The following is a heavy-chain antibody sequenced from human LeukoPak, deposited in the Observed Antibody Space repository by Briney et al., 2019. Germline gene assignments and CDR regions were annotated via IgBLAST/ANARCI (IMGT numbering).Heavy chain of an antibody. D-gene: IGHD3-10*01. Sequence: PGGSLRLSCAASGFTVSSNYMSWVRQAPGKGLEWVSVIYSGGSTYYADSVKGRFTISRDNSKNTLYLQMNSLRAEDTAVYYCARIFGELLGYNWFDPWGQGTLVTVSS. CDR1: GFTVSSNY. V-gene: IGHV3-53*01. J-gene: IGHJ5*02. CDR2: IYSGGST. CDR3: ARIFGELLGYNWFDP.